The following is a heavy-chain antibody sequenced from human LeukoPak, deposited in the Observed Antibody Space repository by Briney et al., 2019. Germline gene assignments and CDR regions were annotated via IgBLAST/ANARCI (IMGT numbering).Heavy chain of an antibody. V-gene: IGHV3-11*01. CDR3: ASSSSGHDY. J-gene: IGHJ4*02. CDR2: ISSSGRTK. D-gene: IGHD6-19*01. CDR1: GFTFSDYH. Sequence: GGSLRLSCAASGFTFSDYHMGWIRQAQGKGREWVSYISSSGRTKYYEDSVKGRFTISRANAKNSLYPQMNSRRAEDAAVYYCASSSSGHDYWGQGTLVTVSS.